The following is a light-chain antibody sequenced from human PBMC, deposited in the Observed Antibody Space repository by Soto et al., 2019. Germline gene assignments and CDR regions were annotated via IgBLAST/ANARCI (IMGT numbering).Light chain of an antibody. CDR3: QHRNNWPSS. V-gene: IGKV3-11*01. CDR1: QSVGSY. CDR2: DAS. J-gene: IGKJ3*01. Sequence: EIVLTQSPATLSLSPGERATLSCRASQSVGSYLAWYQQKPGQAPRLLIYDASNRATGIPARFSGSGSGTDFILTISSLEPEDFAFYFCQHRNNWPSSFGPGTKVDIK.